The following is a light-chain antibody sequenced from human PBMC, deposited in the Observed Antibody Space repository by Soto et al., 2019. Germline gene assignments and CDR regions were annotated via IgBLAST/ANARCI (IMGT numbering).Light chain of an antibody. V-gene: IGKV3-20*01. CDR2: GAS. CDR3: QHYGSSPPYT. J-gene: IGKJ2*01. Sequence: EIVLTQSPGTLSLSPGDGATLSCRASQSVRSGYLAWYQHKPGQAPRLLIYGASSRATGIPDRFIGSASGTDFTLTISRLEPEDFAVYYCQHYGSSPPYTFGQGTKVDIK. CDR1: QSVRSGY.